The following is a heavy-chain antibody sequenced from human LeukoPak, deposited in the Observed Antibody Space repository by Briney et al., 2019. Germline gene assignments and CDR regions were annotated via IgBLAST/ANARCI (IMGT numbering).Heavy chain of an antibody. CDR2: IIPIFGTA. D-gene: IGHD2-21*02. J-gene: IGHJ4*02. Sequence: GASVKVSCKASGGTFISYAISWVRQAPGQGLEWMGGIIPIFGTANCAQKFQGRVTITADESTSTAYMELSSLRSEDTAVYYCARDLAYCGGDCYSGSAHFDYWGQGTLVTVSS. CDR3: ARDLAYCGGDCYSGSAHFDY. CDR1: GGTFISYA. V-gene: IGHV1-69*13.